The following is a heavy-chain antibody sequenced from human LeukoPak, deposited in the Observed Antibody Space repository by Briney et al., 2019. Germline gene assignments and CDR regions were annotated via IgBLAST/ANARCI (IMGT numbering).Heavy chain of an antibody. J-gene: IGHJ1*01. CDR1: GGIFSSYA. CDR3: ATGDSIAVAVEYFHH. Sequence: GASVKVSCKASGGIFSSYAFSWVRQAPGQGLEWMGGIIPIPGKASYAQKFQGRVTITADESTSTAYMELSSLRSEDTAVYYCATGDSIAVAVEYFHHWGQGTLVTVSS. D-gene: IGHD6-19*01. CDR2: IIPIPGKA. V-gene: IGHV1-69*10.